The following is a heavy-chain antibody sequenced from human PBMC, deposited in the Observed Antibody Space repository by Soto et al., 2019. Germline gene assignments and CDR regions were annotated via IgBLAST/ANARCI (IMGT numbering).Heavy chain of an antibody. CDR3: AKSSCSGGSCPNNY. CDR2: ISGSGGTK. V-gene: IGHV3-23*01. D-gene: IGHD2-15*01. J-gene: IGHJ4*02. CDR1: GFTLSSNA. Sequence: GGSLRLSSAAFGFTLSSNAMSLVLQAPGKGLEWVSAISGSGGTKDYVDSVKGRLSISRVNSKNTLYLQMNSLRAEDTAVYYCAKSSCSGGSCPNNYWGQGTLVTVSS.